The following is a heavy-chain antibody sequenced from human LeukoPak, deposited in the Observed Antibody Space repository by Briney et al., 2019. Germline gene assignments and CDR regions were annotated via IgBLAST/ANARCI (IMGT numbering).Heavy chain of an antibody. CDR1: GGSFSGYY. J-gene: IGHJ4*02. Sequence: SETLSLTCAVYGGSFSGYYWSWIRQPPGKGLEWIGEINHSGSTNYNPSLKSRVTISVDTSKNQFSLKLSSVTAADTAVYYCARLGITMVRGVNWGQGTLVTVSS. CDR2: INHSGST. CDR3: ARLGITMVRGVN. D-gene: IGHD3-10*01. V-gene: IGHV4-34*01.